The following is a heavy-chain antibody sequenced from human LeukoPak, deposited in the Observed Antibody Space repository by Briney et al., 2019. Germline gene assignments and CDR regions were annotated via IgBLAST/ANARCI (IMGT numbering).Heavy chain of an antibody. CDR3: AREGYYDTSASGAFDI. V-gene: IGHV4-39*07. J-gene: IGHJ3*02. CDR1: DGSISSSRYY. D-gene: IGHD3-22*01. CDR2: IYYSGRT. Sequence: PSETLSLTCTVSDGSISSSRYYWGWIRQPPGKGLEWIGSIYYSGRTYYNPSLKSRVTISVDTSKNQFSLKLSSATAADTAVYYCAREGYYDTSASGAFDIWGQGTVVTVSS.